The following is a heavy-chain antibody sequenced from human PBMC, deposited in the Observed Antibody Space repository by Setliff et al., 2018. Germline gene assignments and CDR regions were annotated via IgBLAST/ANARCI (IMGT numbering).Heavy chain of an antibody. J-gene: IGHJ3*02. CDR1: GGSFSTYY. D-gene: IGHD3-10*01. CDR3: AREGFGDGAFDI. Sequence: SETLSLTCAVYGGSFSTYYWIWIRQPPGKGLEWIGEINHSESTNYNPSLKSRVTISVDTSKNQFSLKLSSVTAADTAVYYCAREGFGDGAFDIWGQGTMVTVSS. CDR2: INHSEST. V-gene: IGHV4-34*01.